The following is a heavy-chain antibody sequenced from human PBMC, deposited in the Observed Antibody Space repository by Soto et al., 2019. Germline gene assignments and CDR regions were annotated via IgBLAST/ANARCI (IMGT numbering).Heavy chain of an antibody. CDR3: ASLSIAVAGTDY. Sequence: SVTKSVTSTVADGTISSSSCYWGRKNQPPGKGLEWIGSIYYSGSTYYNPSLKSRVTISVDTSKNQFSLKLSSVTAADTAVYYCASLSIAVAGTDYWGQGTLVTVSS. D-gene: IGHD6-19*01. V-gene: IGHV4-39*01. CDR1: DGTISSSSCY. J-gene: IGHJ4*02. CDR2: IYYSGST.